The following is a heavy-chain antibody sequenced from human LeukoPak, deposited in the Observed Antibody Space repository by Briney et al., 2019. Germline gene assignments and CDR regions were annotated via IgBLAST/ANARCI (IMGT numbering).Heavy chain of an antibody. J-gene: IGHJ6*02. CDR2: ISYDGSNK. Sequence: GGSLRLSCAASGFTFSSYATHWVRQAPGKGLEWVAVISYDGSNKYYADSVKGRFTISRDNSKNTLYLQMNSLRAEDTAVYYCARDRPAAGTGSYYYYGMDVWGQGTTVTVSS. D-gene: IGHD1-1*01. CDR3: ARDRPAAGTGSYYYYGMDV. CDR1: GFTFSSYA. V-gene: IGHV3-30*04.